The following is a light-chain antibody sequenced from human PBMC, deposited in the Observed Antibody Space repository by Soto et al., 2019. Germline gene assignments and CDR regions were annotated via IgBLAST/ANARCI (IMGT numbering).Light chain of an antibody. CDR3: TSYTSTSTPYV. Sequence: QSALTQPASVSGSPGQSITIYCAGTSSDVGGYTYVSWYQQHPDKAPKLMIYDVSNRPFGVSNRFSGSKSGNTASLTISGLQAEDEADYYCTSYTSTSTPYVFGRGTKLTVL. CDR1: SSDVGGYTY. V-gene: IGLV2-14*03. CDR2: DVS. J-gene: IGLJ1*01.